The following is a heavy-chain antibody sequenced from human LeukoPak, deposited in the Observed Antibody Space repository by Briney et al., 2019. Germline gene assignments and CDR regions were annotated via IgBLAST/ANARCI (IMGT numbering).Heavy chain of an antibody. CDR3: ARLIYSYGCDY. Sequence: PGGSLRLSCAASGFTFSDYYMSWIRRAPGKGLEWVSYISSGGGTIYYADSVKGRFTISRDNAKNSLYLQMNSLRAEDTAVYYCARLIYSYGCDYWGQGTLVTVSS. CDR1: GFTFSDYY. D-gene: IGHD5-18*01. V-gene: IGHV3-11*01. CDR2: ISSGGGTI. J-gene: IGHJ4*02.